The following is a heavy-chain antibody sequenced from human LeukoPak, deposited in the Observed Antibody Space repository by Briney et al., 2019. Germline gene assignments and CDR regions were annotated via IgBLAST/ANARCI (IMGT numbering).Heavy chain of an antibody. CDR3: ARDTRHSSQTD. V-gene: IGHV3-30-3*01. CDR1: GFTFSSYA. Sequence: GGSLRLSCAASGFTFSSYAMHWVRQAPGKGLEWVAVISYDGSNKYYADSVKGRFTISRDNSKNTLYLQMNSLGAEDTAVYYCARDTRHSSQTDWGQGTLVTVSS. J-gene: IGHJ4*02. D-gene: IGHD6-13*01. CDR2: ISYDGSNK.